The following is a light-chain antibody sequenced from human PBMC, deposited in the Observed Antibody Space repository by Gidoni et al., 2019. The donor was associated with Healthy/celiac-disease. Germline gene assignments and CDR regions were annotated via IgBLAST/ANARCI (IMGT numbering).Light chain of an antibody. Sequence: EIVLTQSPGTLSLSPGERATLSCRASQSVSSSYLAWYQRKPGQAPRLLIYGASSRATGIPDRFSGSGSGTDFTLTISRLEPEDFAVYYWQQYDLFGGGTKVEIK. J-gene: IGKJ4*01. CDR2: GAS. V-gene: IGKV3-20*01. CDR1: QSVSSSY. CDR3: QQYDL.